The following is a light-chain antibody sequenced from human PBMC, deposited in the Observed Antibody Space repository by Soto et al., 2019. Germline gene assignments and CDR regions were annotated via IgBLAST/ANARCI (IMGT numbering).Light chain of an antibody. CDR2: DAS. CDR1: QTIGSN. Sequence: EVLMTQSPATLSVSPGERATLSCRASQTIGSNLAWYQQKPGQPPRLLIYDASTRATGVPFRFSGSGSGTDFTLTVSSLEPEDFAVYYCQQRLLWPQTFGQGTKVDIK. CDR3: QQRLLWPQT. V-gene: IGKV3-11*01. J-gene: IGKJ1*01.